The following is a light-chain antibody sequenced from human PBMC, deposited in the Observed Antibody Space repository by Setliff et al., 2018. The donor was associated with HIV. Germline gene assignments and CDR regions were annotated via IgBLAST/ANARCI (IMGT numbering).Light chain of an antibody. CDR1: NIGSKS. V-gene: IGLV3-21*03. Sequence: SYELTQPPSVSVAPGKTARITCGGNNIGSKSVHWYQQKPGQAPVLAVYDDNDRPSGIPERFSGSNSGNTATLTISRVEAGDEADYYCQVWDSSSDHHVFGTGTKVTVL. CDR3: QVWDSSSDHHV. J-gene: IGLJ1*01. CDR2: DDN.